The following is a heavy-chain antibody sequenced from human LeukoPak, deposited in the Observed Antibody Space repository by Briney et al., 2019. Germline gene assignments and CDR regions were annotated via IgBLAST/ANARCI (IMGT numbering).Heavy chain of an antibody. CDR2: IYYTGST. V-gene: IGHV4-59*01. Sequence: SETLSLTCTVSGGSISSYYWSWIRHPPGKGLEWIGYIYYTGSTSYNPSLRSRVTISADTSKNEFSLKLNSVTAADTAVYYCASRKLGNDYWGQGTLVTVSS. J-gene: IGHJ4*02. D-gene: IGHD7-27*01. CDR3: ASRKLGNDY. CDR1: GGSISSYY.